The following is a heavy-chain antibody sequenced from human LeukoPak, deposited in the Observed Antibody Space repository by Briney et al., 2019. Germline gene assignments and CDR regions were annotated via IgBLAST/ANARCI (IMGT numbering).Heavy chain of an antibody. CDR2: MSYSGHT. V-gene: IGHV4-39*07. D-gene: IGHD3-10*01. CDR1: GDYIGRINYY. Sequence: SETLSLTCTISGDYIGRINYYRGWIRQPPGKGLERIVSMSYSGHTYYNPSLKSRVTTSIDTSKNQLSLNLKSVTAADTAVYYCARTRYYYNSRSYGAPYYFDYWGQGTLVTISS. J-gene: IGHJ4*02. CDR3: ARTRYYYNSRSYGAPYYFDY.